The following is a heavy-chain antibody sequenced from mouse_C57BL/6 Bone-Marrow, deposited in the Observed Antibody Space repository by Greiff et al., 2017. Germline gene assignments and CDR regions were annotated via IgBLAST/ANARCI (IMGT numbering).Heavy chain of an antibody. CDR3: AKNRGGSSPYFDY. CDR2: IWRGGST. CDR1: GFSLTSYG. D-gene: IGHD1-1*01. Sequence: VQLQQSGPGLVQPSQSLSITCTVSGFSLTSYGVHWVRQSPGKGLEWLGVIWRGGSTDYNAAFMSRLSITKDNSKSQVFFKMNSLQADDTAIYDCAKNRGGSSPYFDYWGQGTTLTVSS. J-gene: IGHJ2*01. V-gene: IGHV2-5*01.